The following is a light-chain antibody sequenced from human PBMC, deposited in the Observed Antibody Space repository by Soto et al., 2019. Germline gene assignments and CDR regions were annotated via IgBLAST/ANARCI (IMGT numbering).Light chain of an antibody. J-gene: IGKJ1*01. Sequence: DAVLTHAPLSLHPTPFHPAFLSFISIQGLVYSDGNTYLNWFQQRPGQSPRRLIYKVSNRDSGVPDRFSGSGSGTDFTLKISRVEAEDVGVYYCMQGTHSWKCGQGHKGDIK. CDR2: KVS. V-gene: IGKV2-30*01. CDR3: MQGTHSWK. CDR1: QGLVYSDGNTY.